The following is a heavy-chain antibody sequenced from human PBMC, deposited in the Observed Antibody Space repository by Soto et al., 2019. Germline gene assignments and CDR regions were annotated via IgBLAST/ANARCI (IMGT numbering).Heavy chain of an antibody. CDR1: GGSISSYY. CDR2: IYYSGST. CDR3: ARHVPYYDILTGYENNWYFDL. J-gene: IGHJ2*01. D-gene: IGHD3-9*01. Sequence: QVQLQESGPGLVKPSETLSLTCTVSGGSISSYYWSWIRQPPGKGLEWIGYIYYSGSTNYNPSLKSRDTISVDTSKNQFSLKLSSVTAADTAVYYCARHVPYYDILTGYENNWYFDLWGRGTLVTVSS. V-gene: IGHV4-59*08.